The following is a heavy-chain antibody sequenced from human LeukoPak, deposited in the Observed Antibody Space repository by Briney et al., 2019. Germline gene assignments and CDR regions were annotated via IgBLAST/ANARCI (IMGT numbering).Heavy chain of an antibody. V-gene: IGHV4-59*01. CDR2: IYYSGST. D-gene: IGHD1-26*01. CDR3: ARGDYSRSFDY. J-gene: IGHJ4*02. Sequence: SETLSLTCTVSGGSISSYYWSWIWQPPGKGLEWIGYIYYSGSTNYNPSLKSRVTISVDTSKNQFSLKLSSVTAADTAVYYCARGDYSRSFDYWGQGTLVTVSS. CDR1: GGSISSYY.